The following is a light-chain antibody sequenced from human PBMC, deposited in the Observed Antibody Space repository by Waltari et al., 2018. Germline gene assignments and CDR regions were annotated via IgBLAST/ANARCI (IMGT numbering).Light chain of an antibody. CDR1: QSVSRA. V-gene: IGKV3-20*01. J-gene: IGKJ1*01. CDR3: QHYVRLPAT. Sequence: EIVLTQSPGSLSSSPGERVTLSCRASQSVSRALAWYQQKPGQAPRLLIFGASNRATGIPDRFSGSGSGTDFSLTISRLEPEYFAVYYCQHYVRLPATFGRGTKVEIK. CDR2: GAS.